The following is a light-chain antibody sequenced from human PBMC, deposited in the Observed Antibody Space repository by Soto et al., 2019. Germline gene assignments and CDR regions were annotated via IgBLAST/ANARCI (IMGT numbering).Light chain of an antibody. CDR1: QSITTY. CDR3: QQSYSIPPT. J-gene: IGKJ1*01. Sequence: DIKMNQSPSSLSASVEDRVTMTCRASQSITTYLNWYQQKPGKAPKLLISSASKLQSGVPSRFSGSRSGTDFTLTISSLQPEDFATYYCQQSYSIPPTFCQVTKVDIK. V-gene: IGKV1-39*01. CDR2: SAS.